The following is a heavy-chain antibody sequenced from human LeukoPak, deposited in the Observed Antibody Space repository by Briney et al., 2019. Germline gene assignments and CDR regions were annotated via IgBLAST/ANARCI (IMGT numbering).Heavy chain of an antibody. Sequence: ASVKVSCKASGYTFNFYYVHWVRQAPGQGLEWMGIINPNSGGTTYAQKFQGRVTLTGDTSASTVFMELSSLTSEDTAVYYCAREGFCSGTNCPAVYWGQGTLVTVSS. CDR1: GYTFNFYY. CDR2: INPNSGGT. V-gene: IGHV1-46*02. D-gene: IGHD2-2*01. J-gene: IGHJ4*02. CDR3: AREGFCSGTNCPAVY.